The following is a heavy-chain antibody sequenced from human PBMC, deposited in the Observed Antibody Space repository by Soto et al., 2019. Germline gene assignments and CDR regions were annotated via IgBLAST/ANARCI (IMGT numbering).Heavy chain of an antibody. D-gene: IGHD3-16*01. Sequence: QVQLQESGPGLVKPSETLSLTCTVSGDSISTYYWSWIRQPPGKGLEWIGYIYYNGNTNYNPSLKRRVTISVDTSRKHFSLNLGSVTAADTAIYYCARTHRRVLWAWFDPWGQGTLVTVSS. CDR3: ARTHRRVLWAWFDP. J-gene: IGHJ5*02. CDR2: IYYNGNT. CDR1: GDSISTYY. V-gene: IGHV4-59*01.